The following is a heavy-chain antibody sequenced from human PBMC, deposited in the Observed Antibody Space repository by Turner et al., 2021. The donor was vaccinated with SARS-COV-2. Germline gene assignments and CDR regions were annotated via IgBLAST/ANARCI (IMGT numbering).Heavy chain of an antibody. CDR1: GYTFTSYG. D-gene: IGHD2-2*01. CDR3: ASDCSSTSCQTGYFQH. J-gene: IGHJ1*01. Sequence: QVQLVQSGAEVKKPGASAKVSCKASGYTFTSYGISWVRQAPGQGLEWMGWISAYNGNTNYAQKLQGRVTMTTDTSTSTAYMELRSLRSDDTVVYYCASDCSSTSCQTGYFQHWGQGTLVTVSS. V-gene: IGHV1-18*04. CDR2: ISAYNGNT.